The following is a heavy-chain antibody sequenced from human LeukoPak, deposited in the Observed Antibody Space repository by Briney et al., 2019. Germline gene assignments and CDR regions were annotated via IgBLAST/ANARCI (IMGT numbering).Heavy chain of an antibody. CDR1: GGTFSSYA. CDR3: ARRGYCGSTSCCEEDYYGMDV. CDR2: IVPILGTA. D-gene: IGHD2-2*01. V-gene: IGHV1-69*04. Sequence: SVKLTCKASGGTFSSYAISWIRQAPGQGLEWMGRIVPILGTANYAPKFKGRITITAYKSTSTAYRELCSLRSEDTAVYYCARRGYCGSTSCCEEDYYGMDVWGQGTTVTVSS. J-gene: IGHJ6*02.